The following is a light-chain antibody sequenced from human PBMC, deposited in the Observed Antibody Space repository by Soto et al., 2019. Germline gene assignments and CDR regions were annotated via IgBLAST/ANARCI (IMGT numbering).Light chain of an antibody. CDR3: QVWDNTTDHVV. CDR2: NDR. CDR1: NIGSKS. J-gene: IGLJ2*01. Sequence: SYELTQPPSVSVAPGQTARITCGGNNIGSKSVHWYHQKPGQAPVLVVYNDRARPSGSPERFSGSNSGDTAALTISRVGAGDEATYYCQVWDNTTDHVVLGGGTK. V-gene: IGLV3-21*02.